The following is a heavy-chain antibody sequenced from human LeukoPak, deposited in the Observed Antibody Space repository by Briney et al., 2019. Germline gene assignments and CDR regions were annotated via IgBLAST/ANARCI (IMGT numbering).Heavy chain of an antibody. J-gene: IGHJ4*02. CDR3: ARYHCSTTTCYNFDY. Sequence: PSETLSLTCTVSGGSISGYYWSWVRQPPGKGLEWIGYIYYTGSTNSNPSLQSRVTMSVDTSKNHFSLNLSSVTAADTAVYYCARYHCSTTTCYNFDYWGRGTLVTVSS. CDR2: IYYTGST. D-gene: IGHD2-2*02. V-gene: IGHV4-59*01. CDR1: GGSISGYY.